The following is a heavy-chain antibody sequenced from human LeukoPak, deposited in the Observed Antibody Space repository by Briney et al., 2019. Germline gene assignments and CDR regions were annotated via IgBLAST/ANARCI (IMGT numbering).Heavy chain of an antibody. J-gene: IGHJ5*02. V-gene: IGHV5-51*01. D-gene: IGHD3-9*01. CDR2: IHPGDSDT. CDR1: GYSFTSYW. CDR3: ARQYSDILTGPNWFDT. Sequence: GESLKISCKGSGYSFTSYWIGWVRQMPGKGLEWMGIIHPGDSDTRYSPSFQGQVTISADKSISTAYLQLSSLKASDTAMYYCARQYSDILTGPNWFDTWGQGTLVTVSS.